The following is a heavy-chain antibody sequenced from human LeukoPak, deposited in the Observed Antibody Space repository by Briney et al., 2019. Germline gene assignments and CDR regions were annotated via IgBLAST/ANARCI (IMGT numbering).Heavy chain of an antibody. V-gene: IGHV3-7*01. CDR2: MNQDGSHR. CDR3: ASGGRSGYPLDY. CDR1: GFTFSSYW. Sequence: GGSLRLSCAASGFTFSSYWMSWVRQAPGKGPEWVAHMNQDGSHRYYVDSVRGRFTISRDNAENSLYLQMNSLRAEDTAVYFCASGGRSGYPLDYGGQGTLVTVST. J-gene: IGHJ4*02. D-gene: IGHD3-22*01.